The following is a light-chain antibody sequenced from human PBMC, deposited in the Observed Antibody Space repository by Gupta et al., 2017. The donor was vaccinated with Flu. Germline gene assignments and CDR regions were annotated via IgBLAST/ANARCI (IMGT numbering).Light chain of an antibody. CDR2: RNN. V-gene: IGLV1-47*01. Sequence: QSVLTQPPSASGTPGQRVPTSCSGSSSNIGSNYVYWYQQLPGTAPKLLIYRNNQRPSGVPDRFSGSKSGTSASLAISGLRSEDEADYYCAAWDDSLSGRGVFGGGTKLTVL. J-gene: IGLJ3*02. CDR1: SSNIGSNY. CDR3: AAWDDSLSGRGV.